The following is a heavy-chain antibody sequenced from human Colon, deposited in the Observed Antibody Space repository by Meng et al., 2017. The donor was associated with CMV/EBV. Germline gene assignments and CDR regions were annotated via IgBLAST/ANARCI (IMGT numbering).Heavy chain of an antibody. CDR1: GDSVSSNNVA. D-gene: IGHD1-26*01. J-gene: IGHJ4*02. Sequence: SGDSVSSNNVAWNWIRQSPSRGLEWLGRTSYRSQWSTDYAVSLRSRINIKADTAKNQFSLQLNSVTPEDTAMYYCARVISSIGIIDYWGQGSLVTVSS. V-gene: IGHV6-1*01. CDR3: ARVISSIGIIDY. CDR2: TSYRSQWST.